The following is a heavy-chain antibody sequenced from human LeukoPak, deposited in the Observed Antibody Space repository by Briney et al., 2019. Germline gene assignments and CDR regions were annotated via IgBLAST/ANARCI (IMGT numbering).Heavy chain of an antibody. Sequence: ASGKLSCNSSGYTFTSNGISWRRHTPGQGLELLWMISVYNANTHYAQNLQGRVTMTGDTSTSTAYMELRSLTSEDTAVYYCARDYYYDSSGYRNNFDYWGEGTLGTVSS. CDR2: ISVYNANT. D-gene: IGHD3-22*01. J-gene: IGHJ4*02. CDR1: GYTFTSNG. V-gene: IGHV1-18*01. CDR3: ARDYYYDSSGYRNNFDY.